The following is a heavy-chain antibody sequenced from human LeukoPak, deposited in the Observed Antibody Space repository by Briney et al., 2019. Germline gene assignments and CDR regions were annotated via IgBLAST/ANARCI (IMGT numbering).Heavy chain of an antibody. D-gene: IGHD1-26*01. CDR3: ASLLMGATPHWFDP. J-gene: IGHJ5*02. V-gene: IGHV3-30*03. CDR2: ISYDGSNK. Sequence: PGGSLRLSCAASGFTFSSYGMHWVRQAPGKGLEWVAVISYDGSNKYYADSVKGRFTISRDNSKNTLYLQMNSLRAEDTAVYYCASLLMGATPHWFDPWGQGTLVTVSS. CDR1: GFTFSSYG.